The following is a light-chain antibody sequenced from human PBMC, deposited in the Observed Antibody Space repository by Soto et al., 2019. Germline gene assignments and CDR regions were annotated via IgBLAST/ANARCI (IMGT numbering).Light chain of an antibody. J-gene: IGKJ3*01. Sequence: EIVLTQSPGTLSLSPGERATLSCRASQSVSSSYLGWYQQKPGQAPRLLIYGASSRATGIPDRFSGSGPGTHFTLTINRLEPEDFAVYYCQQYGSSVSFTFGPGTKVDIK. CDR3: QQYGSSVSFT. CDR2: GAS. V-gene: IGKV3-20*01. CDR1: QSVSSSY.